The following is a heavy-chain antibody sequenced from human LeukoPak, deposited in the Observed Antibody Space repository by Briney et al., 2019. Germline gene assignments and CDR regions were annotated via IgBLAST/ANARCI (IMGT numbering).Heavy chain of an antibody. CDR2: ISGSGGRT. CDR1: GFTFSSYA. V-gene: IGHV3-23*01. D-gene: IGHD2-2*01. J-gene: IGHJ4*02. Sequence: PGGSLRLSCAASGFTFSSYAMSCVRQAPGKGLEWVSAISGSGGRTYYADSVKGRFTISRDNSKNTLYLQMNSLRAEDTAVYYWAKVVAMAQGCFDYWGQGTLVTVSS. CDR3: AKVVAMAQGCFDY.